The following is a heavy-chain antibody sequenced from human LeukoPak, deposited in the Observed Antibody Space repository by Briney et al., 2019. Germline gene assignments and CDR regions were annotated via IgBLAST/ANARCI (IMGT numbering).Heavy chain of an antibody. Sequence: SETLSLTCTVSGGFISSYYWSWIRQPPGKGLEWIGYIYYSGSTNYNPSLKSRVTISVDTSKNQFSLKLSSVTAADTAIYYCARDRKAYYYDSSGYYFDSWGQGTLVTVSS. CDR1: GGFISSYY. CDR3: ARDRKAYYYDSSGYYFDS. V-gene: IGHV4-59*01. CDR2: IYYSGST. J-gene: IGHJ4*02. D-gene: IGHD3-22*01.